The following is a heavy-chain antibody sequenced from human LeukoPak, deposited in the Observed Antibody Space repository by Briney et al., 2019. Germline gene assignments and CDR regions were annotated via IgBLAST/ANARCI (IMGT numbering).Heavy chain of an antibody. D-gene: IGHD5-12*01. CDR1: GYTFTSYG. J-gene: IGHJ4*02. CDR2: ISGYNGNT. V-gene: IGHV1-18*01. CDR3: ARDRYSGYVSRFDY. Sequence: ASVKVSCKASGYTFTSYGISWVRQAPGQGLEWMGWISGYNGNTKYAQKFQGRVTMTTDTSTSTAYMELRSPRSDDTAVYYCARDRYSGYVSRFDYWGQGTLVTVSS.